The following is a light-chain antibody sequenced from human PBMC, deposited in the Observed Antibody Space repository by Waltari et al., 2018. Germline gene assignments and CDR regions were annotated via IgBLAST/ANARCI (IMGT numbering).Light chain of an antibody. J-gene: IGLJ3*02. CDR2: DVT. V-gene: IGLV2-11*01. Sequence: SALTQPRSVSGSPGQSVTISCTGTTNDLGSYNYVPWYQQHPGKAPKLIILDVTTRPSGVPDRLSGSKSGNTASLTISGLRAEDEAEYYCCSYAGSYTWVFGGGTKLTVV. CDR1: TNDLGSYNY. CDR3: CSYAGSYTWV.